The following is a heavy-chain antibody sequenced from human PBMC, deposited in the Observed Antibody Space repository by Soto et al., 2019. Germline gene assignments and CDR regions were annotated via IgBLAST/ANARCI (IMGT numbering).Heavy chain of an antibody. J-gene: IGHJ6*02. V-gene: IGHV1-46*01. CDR2: INPSGGST. Sequence: GASVKVSCKASGYTFTSYYMHWVRQAPGQGLEWMGIINPSGGSTNYAQKFQGRVTMTRDTSTSTVYMELSSLRSEDTAVYYCARRLLVPAHYYYYGMDVWGQGTTVTVSS. CDR1: GYTFTSYY. D-gene: IGHD6-13*01. CDR3: ARRLLVPAHYYYYGMDV.